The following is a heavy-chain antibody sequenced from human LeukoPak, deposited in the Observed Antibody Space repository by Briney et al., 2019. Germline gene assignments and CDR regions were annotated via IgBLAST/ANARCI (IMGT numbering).Heavy chain of an antibody. Sequence: PSETLSLTCTVSGGSISSSSYYWGWIRQPPGKGLEWIGSIYYSGSTYYNPSLKSRVTISVDTSKNQFSLKLSSVTAADTAVYYCARGRPDDFWSGYYYYYYGMDVWGQGTTVTVSS. D-gene: IGHD3-3*01. V-gene: IGHV4-39*01. J-gene: IGHJ6*02. CDR3: ARGRPDDFWSGYYYYYYGMDV. CDR1: GGSISSSSYY. CDR2: IYYSGST.